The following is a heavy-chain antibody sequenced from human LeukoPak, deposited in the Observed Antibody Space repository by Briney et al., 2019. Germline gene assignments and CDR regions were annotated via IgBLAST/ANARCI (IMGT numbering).Heavy chain of an antibody. Sequence: TSETLSLPCTVSGDSISSSRHNWSWFRQPAGKGLEWFGRIFPSGNTNYNPSLKSRVTISLDTSKNQFSLNLRSVTAADTAVYYCARDGVVTMELDYWGQGTLVTVSS. D-gene: IGHD3-3*01. CDR2: IFPSGNT. J-gene: IGHJ4*02. CDR1: GDSISSSRHN. V-gene: IGHV4-61*02. CDR3: ARDGVVTMELDY.